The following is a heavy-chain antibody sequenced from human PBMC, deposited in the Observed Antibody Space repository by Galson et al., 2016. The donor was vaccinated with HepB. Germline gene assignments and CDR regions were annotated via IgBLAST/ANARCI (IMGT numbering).Heavy chain of an antibody. V-gene: IGHV3-30-3*01. CDR2: MSSDGFNK. D-gene: IGHD2-15*01. CDR3: ARERILYYFDY. Sequence: SLRLSCAASGFDFSNSAMHWVRQTPDKGLEWVAVMSSDGFNKYYADSVKGRFTISRDTYKSTLYLQMNSVRPEDTALYYCARERILYYFDYWGQGTLVTVSS. J-gene: IGHJ4*02. CDR1: GFDFSNSA.